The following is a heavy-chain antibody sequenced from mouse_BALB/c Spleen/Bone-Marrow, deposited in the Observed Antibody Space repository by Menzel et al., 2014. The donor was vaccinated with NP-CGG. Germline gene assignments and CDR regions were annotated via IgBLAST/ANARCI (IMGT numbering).Heavy chain of an antibody. CDR3: TRSNYGYWYFDV. Sequence: QVQLQQSGAELVKPGASVKLSCKASGYTFSNYYMYWVKQRPGQGLEWIGESNPSNGGSNFNEKFKSKATLTVDKSSSTAYMQLNSLTSEDSAVYYCTRSNYGYWYFDVWGAGTTVTVSS. CDR1: GYTFSNYY. CDR2: SNPSNGGS. J-gene: IGHJ1*01. D-gene: IGHD1-1*01. V-gene: IGHV1S81*02.